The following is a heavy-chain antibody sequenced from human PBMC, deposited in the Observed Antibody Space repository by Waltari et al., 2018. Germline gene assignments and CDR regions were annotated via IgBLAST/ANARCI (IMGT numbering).Heavy chain of an antibody. Sequence: EVQLVESGGGLVKPGGSLRLSCAASGFTFSSYSMNWVRQAPGKVLEWVSSISSSSSYIYYADSVKGRFTISRDNAKNSLYLQMNSLRAEDTAVYYCARDRGTMIVVAPFDYWGQGTLVTVSS. D-gene: IGHD3-22*01. CDR1: GFTFSSYS. CDR2: ISSSSSYI. J-gene: IGHJ4*02. V-gene: IGHV3-21*01. CDR3: ARDRGTMIVVAPFDY.